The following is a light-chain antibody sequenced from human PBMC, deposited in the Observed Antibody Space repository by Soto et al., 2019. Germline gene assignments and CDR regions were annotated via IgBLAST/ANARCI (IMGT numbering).Light chain of an antibody. Sequence: EIVLTQSPGTLSLSSGERATLSCRASQSVTTNYLAWYQQKPGLAPRLLIFGASSRATGIPARFSGSGSGTDFTLTISRLEPEDFAVYYCQQYGSSPYTFGQGTKLEIK. CDR3: QQYGSSPYT. CDR2: GAS. J-gene: IGKJ2*01. CDR1: QSVTTNY. V-gene: IGKV3-20*01.